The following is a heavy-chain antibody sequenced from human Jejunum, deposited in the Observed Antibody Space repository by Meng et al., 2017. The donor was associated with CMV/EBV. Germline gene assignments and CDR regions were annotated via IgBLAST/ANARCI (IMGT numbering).Heavy chain of an antibody. CDR3: AKDRHGGNLGLLDY. Sequence: EVRLWESVGGSVQPGWSLRLSCADSGFSVSGHYMSWVRQAPGKGLEWVSVIYSYGSIYYVDSVKGRFTISRDNSKNTLYLQMNSLRAEDTAVYYCAKDRHGGNLGLLDYWGQGTLVTVSS. J-gene: IGHJ4*02. V-gene: IGHV3-66*01. D-gene: IGHD4-23*01. CDR1: GFSVSGHY. CDR2: IYSYGSI.